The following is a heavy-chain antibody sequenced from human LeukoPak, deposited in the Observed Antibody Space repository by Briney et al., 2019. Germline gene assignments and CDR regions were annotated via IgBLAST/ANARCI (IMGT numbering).Heavy chain of an antibody. CDR3: AKGNGYYDSSGYYPFDY. Sequence: GGFLRLSCAASGFPFSSYAMSWVRQAPGKGLEWVSGISASGDITYYADSVKGRFTISRDNSKNTLYLQMNSLRAEDTGVHYCAKGNGYYDSSGYYPFDYWGQGTLVTVSS. CDR1: GFPFSSYA. CDR2: ISASGDIT. D-gene: IGHD3-22*01. J-gene: IGHJ4*02. V-gene: IGHV3-23*01.